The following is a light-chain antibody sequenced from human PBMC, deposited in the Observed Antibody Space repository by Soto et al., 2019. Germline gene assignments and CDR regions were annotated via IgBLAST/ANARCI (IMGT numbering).Light chain of an antibody. CDR1: SSDVGAYNY. Sequence: QSALTQPASVSGSPGQSITISCTGTSSDVGAYNYVSWYQQYPGKAPKVIIFDVRKRPSGVSNRFSGSKSGDTASLTISGLQAEDEDDYYCSSYTSSTTFVFGTGTKLTVL. V-gene: IGLV2-14*03. J-gene: IGLJ1*01. CDR3: SSYTSSTTFV. CDR2: DVR.